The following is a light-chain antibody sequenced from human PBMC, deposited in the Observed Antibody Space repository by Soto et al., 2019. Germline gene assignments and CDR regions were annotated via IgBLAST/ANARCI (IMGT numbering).Light chain of an antibody. CDR3: SSYTSSSTRVV. Sequence: QSVLTQPASVSGSPGPSITISCTGTSSDVGGYNYVSWYQQHPGKAPKLMIYDVSNRPSGVSNRFSGSKSGNTASLTISGLQAEDEADYYCSSYTSSSTRVVFGGGTKLTVL. CDR1: SSDVGGYNY. CDR2: DVS. J-gene: IGLJ2*01. V-gene: IGLV2-14*01.